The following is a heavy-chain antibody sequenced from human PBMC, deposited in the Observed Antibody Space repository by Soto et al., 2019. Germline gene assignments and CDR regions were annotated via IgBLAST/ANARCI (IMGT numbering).Heavy chain of an antibody. CDR3: AKAGGWDHYESTDPPDALHI. D-gene: IGHD3-22*01. Sequence: GGSLRLSCAASGFTFSSYAMSWVRQAPGKGLEWVSGISVNTNYADSVNGRFTISRDNSKNTLYLQMNSLRAEDTAVYYCAKAGGWDHYESTDPPDALHIWGQGTMVTVSS. J-gene: IGHJ3*02. V-gene: IGHV3-23*01. CDR1: GFTFSSYA. CDR2: ISVNT.